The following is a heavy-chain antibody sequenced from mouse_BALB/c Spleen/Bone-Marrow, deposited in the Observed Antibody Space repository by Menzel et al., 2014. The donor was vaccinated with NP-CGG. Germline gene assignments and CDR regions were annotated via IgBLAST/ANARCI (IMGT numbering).Heavy chain of an antibody. CDR3: ARLGRGYFDY. D-gene: IGHD4-1*01. CDR1: GFTFTDYY. J-gene: IGHJ2*01. V-gene: IGHV7-3*02. Sequence: EVKLMDSGGGLVQPGGSLRLSCATSGFTFTDYYMNWVRQPPGKALEWLGFIRNKANGYTTEYSASVKGRFTISRDNSQSILYLQMNILRAEDSATYYCARLGRGYFDYWGQGTTLTVSS. CDR2: IRNKANGYTT.